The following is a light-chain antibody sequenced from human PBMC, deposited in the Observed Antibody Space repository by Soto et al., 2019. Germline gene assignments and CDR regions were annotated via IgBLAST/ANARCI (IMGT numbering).Light chain of an antibody. CDR2: EVS. J-gene: IGLJ3*02. Sequence: QSALTQPASVSGSPGQSITISCTGTSSDVGGYNYVSWYQQHPGKAPKLMIYEVSNRPSGVSNRFSGSKSGNTASLTISGLQAEDEADYYCSSYTSSSTLGAPWVFGGGTKVTVL. CDR3: SSYTSSSTLGAPWV. V-gene: IGLV2-14*01. CDR1: SSDVGGYNY.